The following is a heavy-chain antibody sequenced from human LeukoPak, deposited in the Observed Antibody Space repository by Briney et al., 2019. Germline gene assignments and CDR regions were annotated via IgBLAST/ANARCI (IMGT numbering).Heavy chain of an antibody. CDR1: GFVFRSYW. V-gene: IGHV3-7*01. J-gene: IGHJ4*02. D-gene: IGHD2-15*01. CDR3: ARGPLLYCSTGSCYSDY. Sequence: GGSLGLSCAASGFVFRSYWMSWVRQAPGKGLEWVANIKPDGSEKYFVDSVKGRLTLSRDNAENSLYLQMNSLRVEDTAVYYCARGPLLYCSTGSCYSDYWGQGTLVTVSS. CDR2: IKPDGSEK.